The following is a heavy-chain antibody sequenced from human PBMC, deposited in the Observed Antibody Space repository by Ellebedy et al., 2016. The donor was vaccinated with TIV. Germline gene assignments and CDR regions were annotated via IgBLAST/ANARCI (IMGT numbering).Heavy chain of an antibody. J-gene: IGHJ6*02. CDR3: ATRGGSIYYYYYGMDV. CDR2: IWYDGSNK. D-gene: IGHD3-16*01. Sequence: GESLKISXAASGFTFSSYGMHWVRQAPGKGLEWVAVIWYDGSNKYYADSVKGRFTISRDNSKNTLYLQMNSLRAEDTAVYYCATRGGSIYYYYYGMDVWGQGTTVTVSS. CDR1: GFTFSSYG. V-gene: IGHV3-33*08.